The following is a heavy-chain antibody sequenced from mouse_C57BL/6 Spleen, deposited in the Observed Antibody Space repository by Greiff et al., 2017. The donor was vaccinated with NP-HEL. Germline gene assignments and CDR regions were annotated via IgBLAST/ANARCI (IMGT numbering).Heavy chain of an antibody. J-gene: IGHJ2*01. CDR1: GYTFTSYW. CDR3: ARRGYRILTSDCDY. V-gene: IGHV1-64*01. Sequence: QVQLQQPGAELVKPGASVKLSCKASGYTFTSYWMHWVKQRPGQGLEWIGMIHPNSGSTHYNEKFKSKATLTVDKSSSTAYMQLSSLTSEDSAVYYCARRGYRILTSDCDYWGQGTTLTVSS. D-gene: IGHD2-14*01. CDR2: IHPNSGST.